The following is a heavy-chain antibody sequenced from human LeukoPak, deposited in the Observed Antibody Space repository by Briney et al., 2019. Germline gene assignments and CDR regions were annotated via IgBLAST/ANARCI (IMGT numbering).Heavy chain of an antibody. V-gene: IGHV3-21*01. J-gene: IGHJ3*02. D-gene: IGHD6-19*01. CDR1: GFTFSSYS. CDR3: ARIAVAGTYAFDI. Sequence: GGSLRLSCAASGFTFSSYSMNWVRQAPGKGLEWVSSISSSSSYIYYADSVKGRFTISRDNAKNSLYLQMSSLRAEDTAVYYCARIAVAGTYAFDIWGQGTMVTVSS. CDR2: ISSSSSYI.